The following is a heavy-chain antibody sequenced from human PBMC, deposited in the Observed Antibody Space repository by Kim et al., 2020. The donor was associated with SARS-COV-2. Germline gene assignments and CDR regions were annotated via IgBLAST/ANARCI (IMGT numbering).Heavy chain of an antibody. Sequence: GGSLRLSCAASGFTFSSYGMHWVRQAPGKGLEWVAVISYDGSNKYYADSVKGRFTISRDNSKNTLYLQMNSLRAEDTAVYYCKVVPAALPPPPKKTQYYYYYYGMDVWGQGTTVTVSS. D-gene: IGHD2-2*01. CDR1: GFTFSSYG. CDR2: ISYDGSNK. J-gene: IGHJ6*02. CDR3: KVVPAALPPPPKKTQYYYYYYGMDV. V-gene: IGHV3-30*03.